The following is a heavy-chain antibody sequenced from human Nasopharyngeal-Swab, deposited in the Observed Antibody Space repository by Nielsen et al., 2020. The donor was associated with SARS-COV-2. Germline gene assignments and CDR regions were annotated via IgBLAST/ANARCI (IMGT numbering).Heavy chain of an antibody. CDR3: ALWSQNHFDY. CDR1: AFTLVYYS. V-gene: IGHV3-23*01. Sequence: GESLKISWDVSAFTLVYYSMNWVRQAPGKGPEWVATISSSGNTHYSDSAKGRFSISTDKSKIAFYLQMTSLRAEDTALYYCALWSQNHFDYWGRGTQVTVSS. J-gene: IGHJ4*02. CDR2: ISSSGNT. D-gene: IGHD2-8*02.